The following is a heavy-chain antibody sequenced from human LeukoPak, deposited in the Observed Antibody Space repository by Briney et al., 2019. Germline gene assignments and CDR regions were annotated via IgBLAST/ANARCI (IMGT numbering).Heavy chain of an antibody. Sequence: GGSLRLSCAASGFAFDDYGMTWVRQAPGKGLEWVSGVNWNGGSTGYEDSVKGRFTVSRDNAKTSLYLKMNSLRAEDTALYYCARAPGVRYYYYMDVWGKGTTVTVSS. CDR3: ARAPGVRYYYYMDV. CDR1: GFAFDDYG. V-gene: IGHV3-20*04. CDR2: VNWNGGST. J-gene: IGHJ6*03. D-gene: IGHD2-8*01.